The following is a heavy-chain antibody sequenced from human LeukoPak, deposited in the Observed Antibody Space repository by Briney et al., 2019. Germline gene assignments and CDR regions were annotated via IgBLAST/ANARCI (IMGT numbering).Heavy chain of an antibody. V-gene: IGHV1-18*01. J-gene: IGHJ3*02. CDR2: INTYNDNT. D-gene: IGHD2-2*01. Sequence: GASVKVSCKASGYTFSSYDISWVRQAPGQGLEWMGWINTYNDNTEYARKFQGRVAMTTDISTSTAYMELRSLRSDDTAVYYCARDRCSSTSCYLLAPLGSSPDAFDIRGQGTTVTVSS. CDR3: ARDRCSSTSCYLLAPLGSSPDAFDI. CDR1: GYTFSSYD.